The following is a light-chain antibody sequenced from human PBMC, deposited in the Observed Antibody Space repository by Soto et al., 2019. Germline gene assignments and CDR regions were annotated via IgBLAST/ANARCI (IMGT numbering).Light chain of an antibody. J-gene: IGLJ3*02. CDR1: SSDVGAYNY. CDR3: TAYVGNDIWV. V-gene: IGLV2-8*01. CDR2: EVT. Sequence: QSARTQPPSASGSPGQSVTISCTGTSSDVGAYNYVSWYQQYPGKAPKLMIYEVTKRPSGVPDRFSGSKSGNTASLTVSGLQAEDEAEYYCTAYVGNDIWVFGGGTKVTVL.